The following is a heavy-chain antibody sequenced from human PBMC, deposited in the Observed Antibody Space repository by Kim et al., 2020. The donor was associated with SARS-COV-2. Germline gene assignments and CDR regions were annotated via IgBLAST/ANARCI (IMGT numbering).Heavy chain of an antibody. CDR3: ARDVVPPGTSGWHLDS. Sequence: ASVKVSCKASGYSFTKYGINWVRQAPGQGLEWMGWTNTNTGNPTYAQGFRGRFVFSLDTSVSTAYLQISSLKAEDTAVYYCARDVVPPGTSGWHLDSWGQGALVTVSS. CDR1: GYSFTKYG. D-gene: IGHD6-19*01. J-gene: IGHJ4*02. CDR2: TNTNTGNP. V-gene: IGHV7-4-1*02.